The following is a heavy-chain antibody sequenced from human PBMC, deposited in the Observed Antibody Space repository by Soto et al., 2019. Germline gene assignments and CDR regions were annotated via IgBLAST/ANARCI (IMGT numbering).Heavy chain of an antibody. J-gene: IGHJ6*02. V-gene: IGHV3-30*18. Sequence: GGSLRLSCAASGFTFSAYGMHWVRQAPGKGLEWVAVISYDGSNKYYADSVKGRFTISRDNSKNTLYLQMNSLRAEDTVVYYCAKNYDILVAPPYGMDVWGQGTTVTVSS. CDR1: GFTFSAYG. CDR2: ISYDGSNK. D-gene: IGHD3-9*01. CDR3: AKNYDILVAPPYGMDV.